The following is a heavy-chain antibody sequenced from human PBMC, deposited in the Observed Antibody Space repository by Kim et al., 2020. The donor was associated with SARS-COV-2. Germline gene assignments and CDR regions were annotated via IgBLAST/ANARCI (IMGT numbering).Heavy chain of an antibody. Sequence: SETLSLTCTVSGGSVSSGSYYWSWIRQPPGKGLEWIGYIYYSGSTNYNPSLKSRVTISVDTSKNQFSLKLSSVTAADTAVYYCAREGVLRYFDAHYYYYGMDVWGQGTTVTVSS. CDR1: GGSVSSGSYY. V-gene: IGHV4-61*01. D-gene: IGHD3-9*01. CDR2: IYYSGST. J-gene: IGHJ6*02. CDR3: AREGVLRYFDAHYYYYGMDV.